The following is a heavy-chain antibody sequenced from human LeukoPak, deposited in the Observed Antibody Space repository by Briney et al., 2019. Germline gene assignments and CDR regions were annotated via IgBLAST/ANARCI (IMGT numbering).Heavy chain of an antibody. V-gene: IGHV3-66*01. CDR1: GFTVSSNY. D-gene: IGHD3-10*01. CDR2: IYSGGRT. CDR3: ARVWYGSGSLYYYYYYMDV. Sequence: GGSLRLSCAASGFTVSSNYMSWVRQAPGKGLEWVSVIYSGGRTYYADSVKGRFTISRDNSKNTLYLQMNSLRAEDTAVYYCARVWYGSGSLYYYYYYMDVWGKGTTVTISS. J-gene: IGHJ6*03.